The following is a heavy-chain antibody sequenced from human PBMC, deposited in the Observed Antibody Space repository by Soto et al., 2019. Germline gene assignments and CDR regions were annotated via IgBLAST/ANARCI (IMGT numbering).Heavy chain of an antibody. J-gene: IGHJ1*01. D-gene: IGHD5-12*01. CDR1: GGSFSSFG. V-gene: IGHV1-69*01. CDR3: AREGSGYNL. Sequence: ASVKVSCKASGGSFSSFGISWVRQAPGQGLEWMGGIIPVFGRPNYAQRFRGRLTITADESTNTVYLELIDLRSEDTAVYYCAREGSGYNLWGQGTQVTVSS. CDR2: IIPVFGRP.